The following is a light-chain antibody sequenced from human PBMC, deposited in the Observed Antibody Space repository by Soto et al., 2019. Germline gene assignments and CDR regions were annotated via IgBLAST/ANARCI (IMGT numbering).Light chain of an antibody. CDR3: QQYGRSPPSLI. CDR1: QSVSSSY. Sequence: EIVLTQSPGTLSLSPGERATLSCRASQSVSSSYLAWYQQKPGQAPRLLIYGASSRATGIPDRFSGSGSGTEFPPTISSLEPEDFAVCDCQQYGRSPPSLIFGGGTKGVIK. CDR2: GAS. J-gene: IGKJ4*01. V-gene: IGKV3-20*01.